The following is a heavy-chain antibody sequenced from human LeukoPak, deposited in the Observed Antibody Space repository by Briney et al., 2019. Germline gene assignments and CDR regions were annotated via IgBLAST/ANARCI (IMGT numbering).Heavy chain of an antibody. CDR2: ISWYSRNI. CDR1: GFTVDNHS. CDR3: ARDVWRRAFYYAMDV. Sequence: LSGGSLRLSCVASGFTVDNHSMRWVRQAPGKGLEWVSFISWYSRNIGYADSVKGRFSISRDNAKNTLYLEMNSLRTDDTALYFCARDVWRRAFYYAMDVWGLGTTVAVSS. J-gene: IGHJ6*02. D-gene: IGHD2-21*01. V-gene: IGHV3-9*01.